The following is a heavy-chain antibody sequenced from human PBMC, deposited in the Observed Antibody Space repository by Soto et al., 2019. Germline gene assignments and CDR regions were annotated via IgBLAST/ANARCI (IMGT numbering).Heavy chain of an antibody. V-gene: IGHV3-48*02. J-gene: IGHJ4*02. D-gene: IGHD6-19*01. CDR3: ARDAPIAVAGTFDY. Sequence: EVQLVESGGGLVQPGGSLRLSCAASGFTFISYSMNWVRQAPGKGLEWVSYISSSSSTIYYADSVKGRFTISRDNAKNSLYLQITSLRDEDTAVYYCARDAPIAVAGTFDYWGQGTLVTVSS. CDR1: GFTFISYS. CDR2: ISSSSSTI.